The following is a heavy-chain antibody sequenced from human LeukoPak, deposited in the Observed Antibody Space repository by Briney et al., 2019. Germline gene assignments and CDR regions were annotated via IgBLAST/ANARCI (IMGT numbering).Heavy chain of an antibody. D-gene: IGHD6-6*01. CDR1: GGSFISGGYY. CDR2: FYFSVST. Sequence: SEALSITCTVLGGSFISGGYYWSWIRQHPGKGLEWIGYFYFSVSTYYNPSLKSRVTISVDTSKTQFSLKMSSVTAADTAVYYCARGGIAGRLLVAGWTYYMDVWGKGTTVTVSS. CDR3: ARGGIAGRLLVAGWTYYMDV. V-gene: IGHV4-31*03. J-gene: IGHJ6*03.